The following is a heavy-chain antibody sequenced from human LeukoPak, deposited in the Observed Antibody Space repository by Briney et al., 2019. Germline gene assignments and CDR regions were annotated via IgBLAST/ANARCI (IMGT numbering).Heavy chain of an antibody. J-gene: IGHJ5*02. CDR1: GGSISSYY. CDR2: IYYSGST. D-gene: IGHD6-6*01. V-gene: IGHV4-59*08. CDR3: ARLGVRYSTSSWWFDP. Sequence: PSETLSLTCTVSGGSISSYYWSWIRQPPGKGLEWIGYIYYSGSTNYSPSLKSRATISVDTSKNQFSLKLSSVTAADTAVYYCARLGVRYSTSSWWFDPWGQGTLVTLSS.